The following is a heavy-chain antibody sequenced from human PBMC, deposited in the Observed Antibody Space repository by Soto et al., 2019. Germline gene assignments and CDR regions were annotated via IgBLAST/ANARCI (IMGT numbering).Heavy chain of an antibody. V-gene: IGHV4-34*12. J-gene: IGHJ6*02. Sequence: SETLSLTCAVYGGSFSGYYWSWIRQPPGKGLEWIGEIIHSGSINYNPSLKSRFTISVDTSKNQFSLKLSSVTAADTAVYYCARVGQSLYYYYGMDVWGQGTTVTVSS. CDR2: IIHSGSI. D-gene: IGHD3-16*01. CDR1: GGSFSGYY. CDR3: ARVGQSLYYYYGMDV.